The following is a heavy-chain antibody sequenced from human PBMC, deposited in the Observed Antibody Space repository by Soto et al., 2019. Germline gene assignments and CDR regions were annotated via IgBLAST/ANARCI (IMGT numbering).Heavy chain of an antibody. Sequence: EVQLVESGGGLVQPGGSLRLACAASGFTFSSYWMTWVRQVPGEGLAWVAKIRLARSEKHCVDSVEGRFTISRDNAKDSLSLQINSLSAEDTAVYYCARGDLKTYGLDSWGQGTLVTVSP. V-gene: IGHV3-7*05. CDR2: IRLARSEK. CDR3: ARGDLKTYGLDS. CDR1: GFTFSSYW. J-gene: IGHJ4*02. D-gene: IGHD3-10*01.